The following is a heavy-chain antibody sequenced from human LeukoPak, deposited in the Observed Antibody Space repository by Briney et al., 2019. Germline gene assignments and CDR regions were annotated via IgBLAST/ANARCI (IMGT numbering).Heavy chain of an antibody. CDR1: GGTFSSYA. D-gene: IGHD6-6*01. Sequence: SSVKVSCKASGGTFSSYAISWVRQAPGQGREWMGGIIPIFGTANYAQKFQGRVTITTDESTSTAYMELSSLRSEDTAVYYCASRIAARPNYYYYMDVWGKGTTVTVSS. J-gene: IGHJ6*03. V-gene: IGHV1-69*05. CDR2: IIPIFGTA. CDR3: ASRIAARPNYYYYMDV.